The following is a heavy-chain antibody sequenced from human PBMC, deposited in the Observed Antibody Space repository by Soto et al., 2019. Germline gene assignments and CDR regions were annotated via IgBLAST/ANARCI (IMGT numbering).Heavy chain of an antibody. CDR3: ARGINGDRWSGYQMGWFDP. V-gene: IGHV1-3*01. J-gene: IGHJ5*02. D-gene: IGHD3-3*01. CDR1: GYTFTSYA. CDR2: INAGNGNT. Sequence: ASVKVSCKASGYTFTSYAMHWVRQAPGQRLEWMGWINAGNGNTKYSQKFQGRVTITRDTSASTAYMELSSLRSEDTAVYYCARGINGDRWSGYQMGWFDPWGQGTLVTVSS.